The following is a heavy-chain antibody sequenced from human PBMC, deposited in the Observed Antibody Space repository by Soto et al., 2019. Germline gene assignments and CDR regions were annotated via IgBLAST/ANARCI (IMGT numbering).Heavy chain of an antibody. Sequence: PSETLSLTCAVYGGSFSGYYWSWIRQPPGKGLEWIGEINYSGSTNYNPSLKSRVTISVDTSKNQFSLKLSSVTAADTALYYCARSNGYGSGSYYFDYWGQGTLVTVSS. J-gene: IGHJ4*02. D-gene: IGHD3-10*01. V-gene: IGHV4-34*01. CDR3: ARSNGYGSGSYYFDY. CDR2: INYSGST. CDR1: GGSFSGYY.